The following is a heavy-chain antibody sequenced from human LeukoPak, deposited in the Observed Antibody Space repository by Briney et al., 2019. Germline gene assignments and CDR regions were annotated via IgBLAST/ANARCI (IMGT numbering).Heavy chain of an antibody. V-gene: IGHV4-59*11. J-gene: IGHJ5*02. CDR3: ARVFRGVVTYYWFDP. CDR2: VYDNGNT. Sequence: PSETQSLTCTVSGGSINGHYWTWIRQPPGKGLEWIGFVYDNGNTNYNSSLQSRVTMSVDTSTNQLSLKMSSVTAADTAIYYCARVFRGVVTYYWFDPWGQGTLVTVSS. D-gene: IGHD2-21*02. CDR1: GGSINGHY.